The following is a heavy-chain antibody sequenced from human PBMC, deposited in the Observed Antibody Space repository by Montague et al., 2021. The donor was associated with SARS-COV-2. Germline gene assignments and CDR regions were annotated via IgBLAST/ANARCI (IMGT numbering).Heavy chain of an antibody. D-gene: IGHD4-17*01. CDR3: VRDTGSAQAGFDA. CDR2: TNYRSKWTS. V-gene: IGHV6-1*01. Sequence: CAISGDSDGSNTAAWNWIRQSPSVRLEWLGRTNYRSKWTSDYATSVEGRISIDPDTSKNQFFLHLRSVTPEDTGVYYCVRDTGSAQAGFDAWGQGTLVTVSS. CDR1: GDSDGSNTAA. J-gene: IGHJ4*02.